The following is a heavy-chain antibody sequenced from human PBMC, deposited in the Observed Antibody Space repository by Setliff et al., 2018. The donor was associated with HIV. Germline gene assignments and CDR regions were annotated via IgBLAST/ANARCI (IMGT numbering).Heavy chain of an antibody. CDR1: GGSIRNHY. V-gene: IGHV4-59*11. J-gene: IGHJ4*02. CDR3: ARVVTGNFDY. D-gene: IGHD2-21*02. CDR2: VHDSGST. Sequence: SETLSLTCTVSGGSIRNHYWSWIRQPPGKALEWIGYVHDSGSTSYKPSLDSRVAMSVDTSKNQFSLRLTSVTAADTAAYYCARVVTGNFDYWGQGNMVTVSS.